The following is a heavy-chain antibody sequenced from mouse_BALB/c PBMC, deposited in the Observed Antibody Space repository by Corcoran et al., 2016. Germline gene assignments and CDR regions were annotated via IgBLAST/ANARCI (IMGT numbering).Heavy chain of an antibody. J-gene: IGHJ1*01. CDR3: ARSYYGSNYGYFDA. CDR1: GYTFTSYV. D-gene: IGHD1-1*01. CDR2: INPYNDGT. Sequence: EVQLQQSGPELVKPGASVKMSCKASGYTFTSYVMHWVKQKPGQGLEWIGYINPYNDGTKYNEKFKGKATLTSDKSSSTAYMELSSRTSEDSAVYYCARSYYGSNYGYFDAWGSGTTVTVSS. V-gene: IGHV1S136*01.